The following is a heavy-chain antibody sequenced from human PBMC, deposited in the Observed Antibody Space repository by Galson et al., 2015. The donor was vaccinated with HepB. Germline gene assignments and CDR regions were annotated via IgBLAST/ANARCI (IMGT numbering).Heavy chain of an antibody. CDR2: ISYDGSNK. J-gene: IGHJ3*02. V-gene: IGHV3-30-3*01. CDR1: GFTFSSYA. CDR3: ARDYWNVGAFDI. Sequence: SLRLSCAASGFTFSSYAMHWVRQAPGKGLEWVAVISYDGSNKYYADSVKGRFTISRDNSKNTLYLQMNSLRAEDTAVYYCARDYWNVGAFDIWGQGTMVTVSS. D-gene: IGHD1-1*01.